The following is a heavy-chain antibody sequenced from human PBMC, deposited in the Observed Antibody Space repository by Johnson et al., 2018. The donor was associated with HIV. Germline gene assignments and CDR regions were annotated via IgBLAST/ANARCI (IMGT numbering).Heavy chain of an antibody. CDR1: GFTFSSNA. J-gene: IGHJ3*02. CDR2: ISYAGSNK. Sequence: QVQLVESGGGVVQPGRSMRLSCAASGFTFSSNAMHWVRQAPGKGLERVVVISYAGSNKYYADSVKGRFTISRAHSKNTLYLQMNSLRAEDTAVYYCARGRKTVTTGRPSAFDIWSQGTMVTVSS. D-gene: IGHD4-17*01. CDR3: ARGRKTVTTGRPSAFDI. V-gene: IGHV3-30-3*01.